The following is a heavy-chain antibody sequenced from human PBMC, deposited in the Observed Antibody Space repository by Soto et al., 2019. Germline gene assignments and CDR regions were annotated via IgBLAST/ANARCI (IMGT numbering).Heavy chain of an antibody. J-gene: IGHJ6*03. D-gene: IGHD6-6*01. V-gene: IGHV1-69*08. CDR2: ILPILGAA. CDR1: GGTFSSYS. Sequence: QVQLVQSGAEVKKPGSSVYVSCKASGGTFSSYSINWVRQAPGQGLEWMGRILPILGAANYAQKFQGRVTIAAHTSTNAGYMELSSLRSEDTAVYFCARGADAARPPYYYYMDVWGKGTAVTVS. CDR3: ARGADAARPPYYYYMDV.